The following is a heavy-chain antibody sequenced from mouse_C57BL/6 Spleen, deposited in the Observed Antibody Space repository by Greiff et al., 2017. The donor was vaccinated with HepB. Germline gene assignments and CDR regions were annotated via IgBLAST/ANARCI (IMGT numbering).Heavy chain of an antibody. D-gene: IGHD2-4*01. CDR3: ARWGLRRPGDYFDY. V-gene: IGHV1-26*01. CDR2: INPNNGGT. J-gene: IGHJ2*01. Sequence: VQLQQSGPELVKPGASVKISCKASGYTFTDYYMNWVKQSHGKSLEWIGDINPNNGGTSYNQKFKGKATLTVDKSSSTAYMELRSLTSEDSAVYYCARWGLRRPGDYFDYWGQGTTLTVSS. CDR1: GYTFTDYY.